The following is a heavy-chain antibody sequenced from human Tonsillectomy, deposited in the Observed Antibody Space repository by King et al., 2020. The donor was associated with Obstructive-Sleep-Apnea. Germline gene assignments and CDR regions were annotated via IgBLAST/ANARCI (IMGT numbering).Heavy chain of an antibody. CDR1: GGSISSYY. D-gene: IGHD3-16*01. CDR2: IYYSGST. V-gene: IGHV4-59*01. J-gene: IGHJ5*02. Sequence: QLQESGPGLVKPSETLSLTCTVSGGSISSYYWSWMRQPPGKGLEWIGYIYYSGSTTYNPSLKSRVTISVDTSKNQFSLRLSSVTAADTAVYYCASGGGGGEDWFDPWGQGTLVTVSS. CDR3: ASGGGGGEDWFDP.